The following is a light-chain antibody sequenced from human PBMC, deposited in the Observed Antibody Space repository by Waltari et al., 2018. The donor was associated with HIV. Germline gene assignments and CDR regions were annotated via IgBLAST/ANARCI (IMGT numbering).Light chain of an antibody. Sequence: QSVLIQPPSASGTPGQRVSISCSGSNSNIGSNTVHCYQYIPGTAPKLLIHNNNQRPSGVPARFPGSKSGTSASLAISGLQSEDEADYFCAAWADSLNGPVFGGGTKLTVL. CDR2: NNN. V-gene: IGLV1-44*01. CDR3: AAWADSLNGPV. CDR1: NSNIGSNT. J-gene: IGLJ3*02.